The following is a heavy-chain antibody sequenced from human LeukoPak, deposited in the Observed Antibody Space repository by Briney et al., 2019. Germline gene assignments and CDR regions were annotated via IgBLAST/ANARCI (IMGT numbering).Heavy chain of an antibody. Sequence: SETLSLTCTVSGGSISSYYWSWIRQPPGKGLEWIGYIYYSGSTNYNPSLKSRVTMSVDTSKNQFSLKLSSVTAADTAVYYCARGITCTSCHALYNWFDPWGQGTLVTVSS. CDR2: IYYSGST. D-gene: IGHD2-2*01. CDR3: ARGITCTSCHALYNWFDP. CDR1: GGSISSYY. V-gene: IGHV4-59*01. J-gene: IGHJ5*02.